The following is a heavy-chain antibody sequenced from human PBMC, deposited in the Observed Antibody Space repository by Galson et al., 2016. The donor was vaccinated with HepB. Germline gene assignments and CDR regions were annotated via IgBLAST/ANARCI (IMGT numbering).Heavy chain of an antibody. J-gene: IGHJ3*02. Sequence: SLRLSCAASGLTFSSEWMHWVRQAPGKGLVWVSHINTDGSDTGHADSVKGRFTIFRDNVKNTLYLQMNSLRAEDTAVYYCARVKWQNGLDIWGQGTMVTVSS. D-gene: IGHD1-1*01. CDR1: GLTFSSEW. V-gene: IGHV3-74*01. CDR3: ARVKWQNGLDI. CDR2: INTDGSDT.